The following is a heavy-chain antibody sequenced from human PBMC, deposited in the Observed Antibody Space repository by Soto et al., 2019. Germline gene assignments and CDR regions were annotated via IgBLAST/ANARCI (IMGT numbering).Heavy chain of an antibody. V-gene: IGHV1-8*01. CDR1: GYSFTSYH. D-gene: IGHD3-16*01. CDR2: MNPNSGHT. CDR3: ARDRIYGYIWGSCIGLDAVDI. Sequence: ASVKVSCKACGYSFTSYHMNWVRQPTGQGLEWMGWMNPNSGHTGYAQKFQRRPPMTRNTPISTAYVELSSLRSEDTAVYYGARDRIYGYIWGSCIGLDAVDIWGQGTMV. J-gene: IGHJ3*02.